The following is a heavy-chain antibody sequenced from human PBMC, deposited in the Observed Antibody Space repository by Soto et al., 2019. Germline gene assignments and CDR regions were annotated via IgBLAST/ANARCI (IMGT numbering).Heavy chain of an antibody. D-gene: IGHD1-26*01. V-gene: IGHV1-69*12. CDR1: GGTFSRYA. J-gene: IGHJ4*02. Sequence: QVQLVQSGAEVKKPGSSVKVSCKASGGTFSRYAISWVRQAPGQGLEWMGGIIPIFGITNYAQKFQGRVTINADESASTAYMELSSLRSDDTAVYYCAREAWGVGTTTSDYWGQGTLVTVSS. CDR3: AREAWGVGTTTSDY. CDR2: IIPIFGIT.